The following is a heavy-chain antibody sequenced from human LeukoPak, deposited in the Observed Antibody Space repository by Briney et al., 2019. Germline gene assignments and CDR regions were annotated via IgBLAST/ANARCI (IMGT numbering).Heavy chain of an antibody. CDR2: IYHSGST. Sequence: PSETLSLTCAVSGYSISSGYYWGWIRQPPGKGLEWIGSIYHSGSTSCKPSLKSRVTISVDTSKNQFSLKLSSVTAADTAVYYCARNSSGIHFDYWGQGTLVTVSS. CDR1: GYSISSGYY. J-gene: IGHJ4*02. D-gene: IGHD3-22*01. CDR3: ARNSSGIHFDY. V-gene: IGHV4-38-2*01.